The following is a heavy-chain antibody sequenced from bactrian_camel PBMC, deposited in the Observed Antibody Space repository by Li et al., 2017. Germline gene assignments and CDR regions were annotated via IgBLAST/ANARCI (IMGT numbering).Heavy chain of an antibody. CDR1: GNTNSLNC. Sequence: QLVESGGGSVQPGGSLRLSCAISGNTNSLNCLGWFRQAPGMEREQVVVFRYTFGRTTYYADSLKDRFTITKDNTANTLYLEMISLKPEDTGVYYCAAGNYRIPYRLILDASKYDYWGQGTQVTVS. CDR2: RYTFGRTT. J-gene: IGHJ4*01. CDR3: AAGNYRIPYRLILDASKYDY. D-gene: IGHD1*01. V-gene: IGHV3S54*01.